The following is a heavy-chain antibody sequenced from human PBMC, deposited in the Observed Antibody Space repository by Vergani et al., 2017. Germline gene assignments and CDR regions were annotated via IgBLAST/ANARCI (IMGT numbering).Heavy chain of an antibody. V-gene: IGHV1-46*03. J-gene: IGHJ4*02. CDR3: ARGDYGILTGYRY. Sequence: QVQVVQSGAEVKKSGASVKVSCKTSGYTFSNYYMHWVRQAPGQGREWMGIINPSDGHTNYAQKFQGRVTMTREPSTSTVYMELSSLRSEDTAIYYCARGDYGILTGYRYWGQGTLVTVSA. D-gene: IGHD3-9*01. CDR2: INPSDGHT. CDR1: GYTFSNYY.